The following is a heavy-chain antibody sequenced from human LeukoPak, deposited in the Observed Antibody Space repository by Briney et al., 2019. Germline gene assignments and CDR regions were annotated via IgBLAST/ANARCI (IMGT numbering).Heavy chain of an antibody. V-gene: IGHV7-4-1*02. Sequence: GASVKVSCKASGYTFTNYAISWVRQAPGQGLEWMGWITTTTGNPTYAQGFTGRFVFSLDTSVSTAYLQISSLKAEDTAVYYCAREGPRYEMLQWLVHYYYYGMDVWGQGTTVTVSS. J-gene: IGHJ6*02. CDR3: AREGPRYEMLQWLVHYYYYGMDV. CDR2: ITTTTGNP. D-gene: IGHD6-19*01. CDR1: GYTFTNYA.